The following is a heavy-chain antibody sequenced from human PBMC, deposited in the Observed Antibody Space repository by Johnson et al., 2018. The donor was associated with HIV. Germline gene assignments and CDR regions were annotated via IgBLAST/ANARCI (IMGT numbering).Heavy chain of an antibody. Sequence: QVQLVESGGGLVKPGGSLRLSCAASGFTFSDYYMSWIRQAPGKGLEWVSYINSSGTSSYYADSVKGRLTISRDNAKNSPYLPMHSLRAEDTAVYFCARAINDAFDIWGQGTMVTVSP. CDR1: GFTFSDYY. V-gene: IGHV3-11*04. CDR3: ARAINDAFDI. J-gene: IGHJ3*02. CDR2: INSSGTSS.